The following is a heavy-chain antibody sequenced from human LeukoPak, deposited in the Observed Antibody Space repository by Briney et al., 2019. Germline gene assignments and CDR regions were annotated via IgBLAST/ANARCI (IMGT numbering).Heavy chain of an antibody. CDR3: ASPSAPYYYDSSGYLGIDV. CDR2: IYYSGST. J-gene: IGHJ6*02. CDR1: GGSISSSSYY. V-gene: IGHV4-39*01. D-gene: IGHD3-22*01. Sequence: SETLSLTCTVSGGSISSSSYYWGWIRQPPGKGLEWIGSIYYSGSTYYNPSLKSRVAISVDTSKNQFSLKLSSVTAADTAVYYCASPSAPYYYDSSGYLGIDVWGQGTTVTVSS.